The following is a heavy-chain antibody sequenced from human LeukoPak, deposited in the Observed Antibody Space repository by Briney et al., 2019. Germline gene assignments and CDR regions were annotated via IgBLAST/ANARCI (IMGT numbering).Heavy chain of an antibody. CDR1: GGSFSGYY. CDR2: INHRRST. Sequence: PSETLSLTCAVYGGSFSGYYWTWIRQPPGKGLEWIGEINHRRSTKYSPSLKSRVTISVDTSKNQFSLRLSSVTAAGSAVYFCARGPYSYDSSGAFAIWGQGTMVTVSS. V-gene: IGHV4-34*01. CDR3: ARGPYSYDSSGAFAI. J-gene: IGHJ3*02. D-gene: IGHD3-22*01.